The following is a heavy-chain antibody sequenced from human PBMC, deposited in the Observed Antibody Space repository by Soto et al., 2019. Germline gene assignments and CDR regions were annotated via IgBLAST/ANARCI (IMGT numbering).Heavy chain of an antibody. CDR2: VSPSGST. V-gene: IGHV4-31*03. CDR3: ARERGAYGVDV. Sequence: QVQLQESGPGLVKPSQTLSLTCTVSGDSISVGYYWSWIRQHPGKGLEWIGYVSPSGSTYYNPSLKSRVSMSADTSKNQVSLEVSSVTAADTAVYYCARERGAYGVDVWGQGTTVTVSS. J-gene: IGHJ6*02. CDR1: GDSISVGYY.